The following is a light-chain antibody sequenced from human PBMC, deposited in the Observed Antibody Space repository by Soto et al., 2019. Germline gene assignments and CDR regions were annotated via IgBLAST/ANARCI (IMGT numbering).Light chain of an antibody. V-gene: IGKV3-20*01. J-gene: IGKJ4*01. CDR3: QQYGHSPLT. Sequence: EIVLTQSPGTLFLSPGESATLSCRASQTIKTRSLAWYQQKPGQAPRRLIYGTSSRPTNIPDRFSASGSGTDFTLTISRLEPDDFAVYYCQQYGHSPLTFGGGTKVEIK. CDR1: QTIKTRS. CDR2: GTS.